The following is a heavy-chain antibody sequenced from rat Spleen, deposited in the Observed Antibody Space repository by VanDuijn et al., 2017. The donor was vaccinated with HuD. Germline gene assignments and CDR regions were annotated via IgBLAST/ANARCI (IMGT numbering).Heavy chain of an antibody. CDR3: ARGGTYRGFDY. V-gene: IGHV2-30*01. Sequence: QVQLKESGPGLVRPSQTLSLTCTVSGFSLTSYNVHWVRQPTGKGLEWMGVIWTGGNTDYNSALKSRLSISRDTSKNQVFLKMNRLQSEDTTTYYCARGGTYRGFDYWGQGVMVTVSS. CDR2: IWTGGNT. CDR1: GFSLTSYN. J-gene: IGHJ2*01. D-gene: IGHD1-2*01.